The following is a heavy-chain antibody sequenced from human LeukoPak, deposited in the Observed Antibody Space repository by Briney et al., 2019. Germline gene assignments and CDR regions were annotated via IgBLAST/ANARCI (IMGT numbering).Heavy chain of an antibody. CDR2: INVEGTTT. CDR3: TRGGEEPFDY. D-gene: IGHD3-10*01. J-gene: IGHJ4*02. V-gene: IGHV3-74*01. CDR1: GFTFTRFW. Sequence: GGSLRLSCADSGFTFTRFWMHWVRQAPEKGLVWVSRINVEGTTTTYADSVEGRFTISRDENALYLQMNRLRVDDTAVYYCTRGGEEPFDYWGQGTLVTVSP.